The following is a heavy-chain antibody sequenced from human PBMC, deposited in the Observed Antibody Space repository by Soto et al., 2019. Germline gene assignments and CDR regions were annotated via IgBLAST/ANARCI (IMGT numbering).Heavy chain of an antibody. CDR2: IDKSGGDT. J-gene: IGHJ4*02. D-gene: IGHD2-2*01. CDR3: AKDTYSRSWYF. CDR1: GFTFTNYL. Sequence: GGSLRLSCAASGFTFTNYLMTWVRQAPGKGLEWVSSIDKSGGDTYYADSVKGRFTISRDNSKNTLYLQMNGLRAEDTALYYCAKDTYSRSWYFWGQGTLVTVS. V-gene: IGHV3-23*05.